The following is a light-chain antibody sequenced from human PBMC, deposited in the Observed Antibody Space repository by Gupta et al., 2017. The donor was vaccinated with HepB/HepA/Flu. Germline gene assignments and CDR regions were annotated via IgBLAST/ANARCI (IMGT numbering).Light chain of an antibody. J-gene: IGKJ1*01. CDR3: QQCRNCPQT. Sequence: EIVLTQSPATLSLSPGERATLSCRASQSVSSYLAWYQQKPGQAPRLLIYDASNRATGIPARFSGSGSGTDFTLTISSLEPEDFAVYYCQQCRNCPQTFGQGTKVEIK. V-gene: IGKV3-11*01. CDR2: DAS. CDR1: QSVSSY.